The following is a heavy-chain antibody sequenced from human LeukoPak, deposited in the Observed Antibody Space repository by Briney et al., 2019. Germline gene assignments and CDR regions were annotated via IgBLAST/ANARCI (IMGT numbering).Heavy chain of an antibody. CDR3: ARRVSSGWFDY. CDR2: INWNGGST. CDR1: GFTFSDNS. Sequence: PGGSLRLSCAASGFTFSDNSMHWVRQAPGKGLEWVSGINWNGGSTGYADSVKGRFTISRDNAKNSLYLQMNSLRAEDTALYYCARRVSSGWFDYWGQGTLVTVSS. D-gene: IGHD6-19*01. V-gene: IGHV3-20*04. J-gene: IGHJ4*02.